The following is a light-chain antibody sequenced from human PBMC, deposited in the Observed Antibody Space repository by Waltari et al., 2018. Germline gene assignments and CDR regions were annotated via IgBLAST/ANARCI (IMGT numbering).Light chain of an antibody. V-gene: IGLV3-21*01. CDR1: NIESKS. J-gene: IGLJ1*01. CDR3: QVWDANTDPGV. CDR2: YDS. Sequence: SSVLTQPPSVSVAPGETARITCGGTNIESKSVHWYRQRPGQAPVLVISYDSDRPSGIPERFSGSNSGNTATLTISRVEAGDEADYYCQVWDANTDPGVFGTGTEVTVL.